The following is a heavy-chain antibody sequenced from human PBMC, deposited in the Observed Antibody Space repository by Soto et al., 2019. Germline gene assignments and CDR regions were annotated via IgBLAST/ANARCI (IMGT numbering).Heavy chain of an antibody. CDR3: ATMTTVTNLLDY. Sequence: EASVKVSCKFSGYTLTELSVHWVRQAPGYGLEWMGGFDPEDGETIYAQRFQGRVTMTEDTSTDTAYMELSSLRSEDTAVYYCATMTTVTNLLDYSGQGTLVTVSS. J-gene: IGHJ4*02. D-gene: IGHD4-17*01. CDR1: GYTLTELS. V-gene: IGHV1-24*01. CDR2: FDPEDGET.